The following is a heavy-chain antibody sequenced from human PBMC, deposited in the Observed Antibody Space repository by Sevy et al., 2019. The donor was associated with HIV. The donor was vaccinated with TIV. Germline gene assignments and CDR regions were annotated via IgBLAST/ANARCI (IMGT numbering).Heavy chain of an antibody. V-gene: IGHV3-30*18. CDR2: VSFDGSNK. Sequence: GGSLRLSCAASGFSFSTYGMHWVRQTPGKGLEWVSVVSFDGSNKYYRDSVKGRFTVSRDNSKNAVYLQMNSLRVEDTAVYYCSKGLQPGYSSGSGAAPPSIDIWGQWTMVTVSS. CDR3: SKGLQPGYSSGSGAAPPSIDI. CDR1: GFSFSTYG. D-gene: IGHD6-19*01. J-gene: IGHJ3*02.